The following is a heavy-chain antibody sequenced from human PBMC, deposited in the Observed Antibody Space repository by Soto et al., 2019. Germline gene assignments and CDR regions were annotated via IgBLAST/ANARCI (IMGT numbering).Heavy chain of an antibody. CDR1: GFTFSSYW. Sequence: EVQLVESGGGLVQPGGSLRLSCAASGFTFSSYWMSWVRQAPGKGLEWVANMNQHGSEKYYVDSVKGRFTISRDNAENSLYLQMNSLRVEDTATYYCVRADVARGGFDWGWGQGTLVTVSS. V-gene: IGHV3-7*01. J-gene: IGHJ4*02. CDR2: MNQHGSEK. CDR3: VRADVARGGFDWG. D-gene: IGHD5-12*01.